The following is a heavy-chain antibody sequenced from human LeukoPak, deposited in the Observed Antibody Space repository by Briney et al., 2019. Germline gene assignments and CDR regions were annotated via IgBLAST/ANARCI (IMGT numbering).Heavy chain of an antibody. J-gene: IGHJ4*02. CDR2: IYYNGST. D-gene: IGHD6-19*01. Sequence: SETLSLTCTVSGGSITSGTYHWGWIRQPPGKGLEWIGYIYYNGSTNYNPSLKSRVTISVDTSKNQFSLKLSSVTAADTAVYYCARFEYSSGSFDYWGQGTLVTVSS. V-gene: IGHV4-61*01. CDR1: GGSITSGTYH. CDR3: ARFEYSSGSFDY.